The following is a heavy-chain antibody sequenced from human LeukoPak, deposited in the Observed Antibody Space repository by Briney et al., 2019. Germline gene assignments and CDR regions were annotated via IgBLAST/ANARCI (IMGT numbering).Heavy chain of an antibody. Sequence: GGSLRLSCAASGFTFSNAWMNWVRQAPGKGLEWVGRIKTKTDGGTIDYAAPVKGRFTISRDDSKNTLYLQMNSLKTEDTGVYYCTPLVGATRGYWGQGTLVTVSP. CDR2: IKTKTDGGTI. CDR3: TPLVGATRGY. V-gene: IGHV3-15*01. CDR1: GFTFSNAW. D-gene: IGHD1-26*01. J-gene: IGHJ4*02.